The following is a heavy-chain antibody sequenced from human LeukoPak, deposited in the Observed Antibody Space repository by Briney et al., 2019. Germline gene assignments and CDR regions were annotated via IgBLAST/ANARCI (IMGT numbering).Heavy chain of an antibody. CDR1: GLTVSSNC. CDR2: IYSGGNT. Sequence: GGSLRLSCAASGLTVSSNCMSWVRQAPGKGLGWVSFIYSGGNTYYADSVKGRFTISRDNSKNTVHLQMNSLRAEDTAMYYCARRAGDYSHPNDYWGQGTLVTVSS. D-gene: IGHD3-22*01. CDR3: ARRAGDYSHPNDY. V-gene: IGHV3-53*01. J-gene: IGHJ4*02.